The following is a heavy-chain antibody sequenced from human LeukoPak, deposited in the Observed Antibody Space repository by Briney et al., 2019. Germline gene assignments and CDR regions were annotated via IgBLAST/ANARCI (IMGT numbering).Heavy chain of an antibody. V-gene: IGHV3-7*01. CDR2: IIEGGDVK. D-gene: IGHD6-19*01. J-gene: IGHJ4*02. CDR3: ARVGKNGWDFGH. Sequence: GESLRLSCAASGFTFSAYWMTWVRQAPGKGLAWVANIIEGGDVKYYVDSVKGRFTISRDNTKNSLYLQMTSLRADDTAVYYCARVGKNGWDFGHWGQGTLVTVSS. CDR1: GFTFSAYW.